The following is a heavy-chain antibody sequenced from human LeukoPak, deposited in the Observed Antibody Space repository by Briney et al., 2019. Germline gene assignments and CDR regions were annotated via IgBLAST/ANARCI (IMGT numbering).Heavy chain of an antibody. D-gene: IGHD1-26*01. Sequence: ASVKVSCKASGYTFTGYYMHWVRQAPGQGLEWMGWINPHSGGTNYAQKFQGRVTMTRDTSISTAYMDLSRLRSDDTAVYYCARGSIVGATFDYFDYWGQGTLVTVSS. CDR1: GYTFTGYY. CDR3: ARGSIVGATFDYFDY. CDR2: INPHSGGT. J-gene: IGHJ4*02. V-gene: IGHV1-2*02.